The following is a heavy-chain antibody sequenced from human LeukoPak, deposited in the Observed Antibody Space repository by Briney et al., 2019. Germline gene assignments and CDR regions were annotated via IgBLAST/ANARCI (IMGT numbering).Heavy chain of an antibody. V-gene: IGHV3-48*03. Sequence: GGSLRLSCAASGFSFSSYEMNWVRQTPGKGLEWVSYISSSGNTIYYADSVRGRFTISRDNAKNSLYLQMNSLRAEDTAVYYCAKHPQDWGQGTLVSVSS. CDR3: AKHPQD. CDR2: ISSSGNTI. CDR1: GFSFSSYE. J-gene: IGHJ4*02.